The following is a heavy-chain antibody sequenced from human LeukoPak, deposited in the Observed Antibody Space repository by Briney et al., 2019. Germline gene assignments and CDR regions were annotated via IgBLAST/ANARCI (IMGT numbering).Heavy chain of an antibody. CDR1: GGSISSRSYY. J-gene: IGHJ4*02. V-gene: IGHV4-39*01. CDR3: ARHEPLPVLVDY. CDR2: IYYSGST. Sequence: PSETLSLTCTVSGGSISSRSYYWGWIRQPPGKGLEWIGSIYYSGSTYYNPSLKSRVTISVDTSKNQFSLKLSSVTAADTAVYYCARHEPLPVLVDYWGQGTLVTVSS.